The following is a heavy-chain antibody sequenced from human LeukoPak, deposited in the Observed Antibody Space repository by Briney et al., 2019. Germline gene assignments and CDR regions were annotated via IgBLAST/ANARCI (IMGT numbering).Heavy chain of an antibody. CDR2: ISTYNGDT. CDR3: ARWSYYYDSSGYYPTFDY. D-gene: IGHD3-22*01. V-gene: IGHV1-18*01. CDR1: GYTFTSYG. Sequence: GASVKVSCKASGYTFTSYGIRWVRQAPGQGLEWMGWISTYNGDTNYAQKLQGRVTMTTDTSTSTVYMELSSLRSEDTAVYYCARWSYYYDSSGYYPTFDYWGQGTLVTVSS. J-gene: IGHJ4*02.